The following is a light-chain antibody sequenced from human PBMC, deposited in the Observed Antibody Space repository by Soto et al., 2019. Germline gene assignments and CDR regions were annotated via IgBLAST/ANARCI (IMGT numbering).Light chain of an antibody. CDR2: AVS. Sequence: QSALTQPPSASGSPGQSVTISCTGTSSDVGGYNYVSWYQQHQGKAPKLLIYAVSKRPSGVPDRFSGSKSGNTASLTVSGLQAEDEADYYCSSYAGSNNLVFGGGTKLTVL. J-gene: IGLJ2*01. CDR3: SSYAGSNNLV. CDR1: SSDVGGYNY. V-gene: IGLV2-8*01.